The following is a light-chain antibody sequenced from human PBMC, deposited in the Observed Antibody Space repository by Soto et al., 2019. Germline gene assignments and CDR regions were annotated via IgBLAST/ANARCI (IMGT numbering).Light chain of an antibody. J-gene: IGLJ1*01. V-gene: IGLV1-40*01. CDR2: GNN. CDR1: SSNIGAGYD. CDR3: QSYDSSLSGFV. Sequence: QSVLTQSPSVSGAPGQRVTISCTGSSSNIGAGYDVHWYQQVPGTAPKLLIYGNNNRPSGVPDRFSGSKSGTSASLAITWLQAEDEADYSCQSYDSSLSGFVFATGTKVTVL.